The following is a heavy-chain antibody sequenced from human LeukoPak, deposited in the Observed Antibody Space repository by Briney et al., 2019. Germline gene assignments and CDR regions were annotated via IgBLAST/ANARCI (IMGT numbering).Heavy chain of an antibody. V-gene: IGHV3-53*01. J-gene: IGHJ6*02. D-gene: IGHD2-2*01. Sequence: GGSLRLSCAASGFTVSSNYMSWVRQAPGKGLEWVSVIYSGGSTYYADSVKGRFTISRDSSKNTLYLQMNSLRAEDTAVYYCARTRCSSTSCGHYYYYYGVDVWGQGTTVTVSS. CDR3: ARTRCSSTSCGHYYYYYGVDV. CDR1: GFTVSSNY. CDR2: IYSGGST.